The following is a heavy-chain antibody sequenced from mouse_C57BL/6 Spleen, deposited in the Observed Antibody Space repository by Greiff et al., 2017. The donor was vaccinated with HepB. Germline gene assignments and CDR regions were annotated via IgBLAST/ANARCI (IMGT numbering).Heavy chain of an antibody. D-gene: IGHD3-1*01. CDR3: ARDRGYFDV. V-gene: IGHV5-4*01. J-gene: IGHJ1*03. CDR2: ISDGGSYT. Sequence: EVMLVESGGGLVKPGGSLKLSCAASGFTFSSYAMSWVRQTPEKRLEWVANISDGGSYTYYPDNVKGRFTISRDNAKNNLYLQMSHLKSEDTAMYYCARDRGYFDVWGTGTTVTVSS. CDR1: GFTFSSYA.